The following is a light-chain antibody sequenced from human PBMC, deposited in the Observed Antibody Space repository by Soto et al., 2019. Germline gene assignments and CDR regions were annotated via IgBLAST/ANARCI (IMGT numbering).Light chain of an antibody. V-gene: IGLV2-14*01. Sequence: QSALTQPASVSGSPGQSITISCTGTSSDVGGYNYVSWYQQHPGKAPKVMIYEVSNRPSGVSNRFSGSKSDNTASLTISGLQAEDEADYYCSSYTSSSTWVFGGGTKPTVL. J-gene: IGLJ3*02. CDR2: EVS. CDR3: SSYTSSSTWV. CDR1: SSDVGGYNY.